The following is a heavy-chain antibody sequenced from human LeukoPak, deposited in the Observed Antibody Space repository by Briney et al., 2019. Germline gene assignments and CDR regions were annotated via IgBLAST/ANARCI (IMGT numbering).Heavy chain of an antibody. D-gene: IGHD2-15*01. CDR3: AEDQKLQPFHY. CDR2: IQSDGSDE. V-gene: IGHV3-30*02. CDR1: GFVFSTYG. Sequence: GGSLRLSCTASGFVFSTYGMHWVRQAPGKGLEWISFIQSDGSDEFYADSVKGRFIICRDNSKITLYLQMNSLRTEDTSVYYCAEDQKLQPFHYWGQGTLVTVSS. J-gene: IGHJ4*02.